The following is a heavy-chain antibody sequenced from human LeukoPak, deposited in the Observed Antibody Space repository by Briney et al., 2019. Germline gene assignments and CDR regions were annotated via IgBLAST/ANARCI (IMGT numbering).Heavy chain of an antibody. V-gene: IGHV3-23*01. CDR2: ISGSGGST. CDR1: GFNFRSYA. CDR3: AKDPWAAARSWFDP. Sequence: GGSLRLSCAACGFNFRSYAMSWVRQAPGKGLEWVSAISGSGGSTYYADSVKGRFTISRDNSKNTLYLQMNSLRAEDTAVYYCAKDPWAAARSWFDPWGQGTLVTVSS. J-gene: IGHJ5*02. D-gene: IGHD6-13*01.